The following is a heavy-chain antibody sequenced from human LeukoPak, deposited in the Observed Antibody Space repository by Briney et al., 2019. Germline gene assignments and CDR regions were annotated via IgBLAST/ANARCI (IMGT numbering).Heavy chain of an antibody. CDR3: AKYDY. V-gene: IGHV3-30-3*02. CDR2: ISSDGSDK. Sequence: GGSLRLSCAASGFTFSPHAMHWVRQAPGKGLKWVAVISSDGSDKYYADSVQGRFTISRDNSKNTLCLQMNSLRAEDTAVYYCAKYDYWGQGTLVTVSS. CDR1: GFTFSPHA. J-gene: IGHJ4*02.